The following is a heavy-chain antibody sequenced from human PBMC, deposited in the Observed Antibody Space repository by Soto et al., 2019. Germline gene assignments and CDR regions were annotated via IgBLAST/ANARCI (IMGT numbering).Heavy chain of an antibody. Sequence: QVRLVESGGAVVQPGTSLSLSCAASRFTFSSYAMHWVRQAPGKGLEWVAVISYDGSNKYYADSVKGRFTISIDNSNNTLHLRMSRLRGEDTAVYYCARDLGINYQERPRLGLDSWCLGTLVTVSS. CDR3: ARDLGINYQERPRLGLDS. D-gene: IGHD4-4*01. CDR1: RFTFSSYA. CDR2: ISYDGSNK. V-gene: IGHV3-30*04. J-gene: IGHJ5*01.